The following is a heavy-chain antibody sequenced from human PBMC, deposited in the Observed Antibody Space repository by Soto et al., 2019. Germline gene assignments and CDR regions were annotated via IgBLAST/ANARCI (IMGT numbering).Heavy chain of an antibody. CDR2: INHSGST. Sequence: SETLSLTCTVSGGSISSYYWSWIRQPPGKGLEWIGEINHSGSTNYNPSLKSRVNISVDTSKNQFSLKLSSVTAADTAVYYCSRSSPKLYYYYYYYMDVWGKGTTVTVSS. CDR1: GGSISSYY. CDR3: SRSSPKLYYYYYYYMDV. D-gene: IGHD3-10*01. V-gene: IGHV4-34*01. J-gene: IGHJ6*03.